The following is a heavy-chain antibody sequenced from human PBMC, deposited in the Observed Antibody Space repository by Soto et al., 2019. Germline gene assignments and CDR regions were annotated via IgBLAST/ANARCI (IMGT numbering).Heavy chain of an antibody. CDR3: ARQGSVATTTYGMDV. CDR2: INHSGST. CDR1: GGSFSGYY. V-gene: IGHV4-34*01. J-gene: IGHJ6*02. Sequence: PSEPLSLTCAVYGGSFSGYYWSWIRQPPGKGLEWIGEINHSGSTNYNPSLKSRVTISVDTSKNQFSLKLSSVTAADTAVYYCARQGSVATTTYGMDVWGQGTTVTVSS. D-gene: IGHD5-12*01.